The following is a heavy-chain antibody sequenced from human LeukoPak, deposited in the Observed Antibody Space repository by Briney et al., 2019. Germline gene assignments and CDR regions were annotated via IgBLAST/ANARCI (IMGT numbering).Heavy chain of an antibody. D-gene: IGHD3-22*01. V-gene: IGHV3-7*01. CDR2: INQDGSGN. CDR1: GFTFSNYW. Sequence: GGSLRLSCAASGFTFSNYWMTWVRQAPGKGLEWVANINQDGSGNYCVDSVKGRFAISRNNAKNSLYLQMNNLRVEDTAVYYCARGGASYYDSSGYPPFDYWGQGTLVTVSS. CDR3: ARGGASYYDSSGYPPFDY. J-gene: IGHJ4*02.